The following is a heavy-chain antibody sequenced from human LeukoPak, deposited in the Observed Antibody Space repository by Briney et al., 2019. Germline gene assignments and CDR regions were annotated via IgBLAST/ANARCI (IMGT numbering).Heavy chain of an antibody. CDR1: GFTFSSNA. CDR3: ARDAFYGSGPLDY. V-gene: IGHV3-66*01. Sequence: PGGSLRLSCAASGFTFSSNAMTWVRQAPGKGLEWVSVIYSGGSTYYADSVKGRFTISRDNSKNTLYLQMNSLRAEDTAVYYCARDAFYGSGPLDYWGQGTLVTVSS. CDR2: IYSGGST. D-gene: IGHD3-10*01. J-gene: IGHJ4*02.